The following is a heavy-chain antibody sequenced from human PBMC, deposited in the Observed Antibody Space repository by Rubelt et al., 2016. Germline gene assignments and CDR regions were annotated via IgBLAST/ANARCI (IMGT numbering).Heavy chain of an antibody. D-gene: IGHD3-22*01. V-gene: IGHV1-24*01. CDR3: ATGHRDGYYYDRFAYFDL. J-gene: IGHJ2*01. Sequence: AQEFQGRVTMTEDTSTDTAYMELSSLRSEDTAVYYCATGHRDGYYYDRFAYFDLWGRGTLVTVSS.